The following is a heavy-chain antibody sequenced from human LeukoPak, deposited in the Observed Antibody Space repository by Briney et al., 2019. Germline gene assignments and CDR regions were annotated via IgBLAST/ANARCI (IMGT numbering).Heavy chain of an antibody. CDR2: ISAYNGNT. D-gene: IGHD2-15*01. V-gene: IGHV1-18*01. CDR3: AKDRGPYCSGGSCYPSRSPDY. CDR1: GYTFTSYG. J-gene: IGHJ4*02. Sequence: ASVKVSCKASGYTFTSYGISWVRQAPGQGLEWMGWISAYNGNTNYAQKLQGRVTMTTDTSTSTAYMELRSLRSDDTAVYYCAKDRGPYCSGGSCYPSRSPDYWGQGTLVTVSS.